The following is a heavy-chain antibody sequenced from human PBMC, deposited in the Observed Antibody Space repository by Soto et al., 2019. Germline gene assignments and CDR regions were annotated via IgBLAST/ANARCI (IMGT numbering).Heavy chain of an antibody. V-gene: IGHV2-5*02. CDR3: AHRRWGYSGYDSYFWFDP. Sequence: SGPTLVNPTQPLTLTCTFSGFSLSTSGVGVGWIRQPPGKALEWLALIYWDDDKHYSPSLKSRVTITKDTSKNQVVLTMTNMDPVDTATYYFAHRRWGYSGYDSYFWFDPWGQGTLVTVSS. J-gene: IGHJ5*02. CDR2: IYWDDDK. D-gene: IGHD5-12*01. CDR1: GFSLSTSGVG.